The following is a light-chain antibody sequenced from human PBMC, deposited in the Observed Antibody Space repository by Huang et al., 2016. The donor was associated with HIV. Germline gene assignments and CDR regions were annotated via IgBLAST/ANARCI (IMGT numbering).Light chain of an antibody. CDR1: QSINNY. CDR3: QQRYNRVS. J-gene: IGKJ4*01. V-gene: IGKV3-11*01. Sequence: EVVLTQSPGTVSLFVGDRVTLSCRASQSINNYLAWYQQKPGQAPRLLIYDASIRPSGIPAKFSGSGSGTDFALTISSLETDDVAVYYCQQRYNRVSFGGGT. CDR2: DAS.